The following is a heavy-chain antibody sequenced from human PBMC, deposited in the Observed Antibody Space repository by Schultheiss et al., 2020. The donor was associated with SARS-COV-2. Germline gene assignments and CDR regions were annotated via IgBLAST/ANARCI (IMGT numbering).Heavy chain of an antibody. D-gene: IGHD1-26*01. Sequence: SGPTLVKPTQTLTLTCTFSGFSLSTSGVGVGWIRQPPGKALEWLALIDWDDDKYYSTSLKTRLTISKDTSKSQVVLTMTNMDPVDTATYYCARIIVGATSGDAFDIWGQGTMVTVSS. CDR1: GFSLSTSGVG. CDR3: ARIIVGATSGDAFDI. V-gene: IGHV2-70*01. CDR2: IDWDDDK. J-gene: IGHJ3*02.